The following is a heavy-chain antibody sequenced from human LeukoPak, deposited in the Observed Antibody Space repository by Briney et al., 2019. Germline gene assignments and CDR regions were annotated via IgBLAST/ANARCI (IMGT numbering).Heavy chain of an antibody. Sequence: SETLSLTCAVYGGSFSGYYWSWIRQTPGKGLEWIGEINHSGSTNYNPSLKSRVTISVDTSKNQFSLTLSSVTAADTAVYYCARAGWIGYRFDPWGQGTLVTVSS. CDR3: ARAGWIGYRFDP. CDR1: GGSFSGYY. CDR2: INHSGST. V-gene: IGHV4-34*01. J-gene: IGHJ5*02. D-gene: IGHD3-3*01.